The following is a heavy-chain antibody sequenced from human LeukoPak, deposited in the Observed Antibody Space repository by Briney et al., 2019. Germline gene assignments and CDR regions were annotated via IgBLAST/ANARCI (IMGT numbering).Heavy chain of an antibody. J-gene: IGHJ4*02. V-gene: IGHV3-74*01. CDR1: GFTFSGYW. D-gene: IGHD3-16*01. CDR2: INEDASII. Sequence: GGSLRLSCAASGFTFSGYWMHWVRQAPGKGLEWVSRINEDASIITYADSVKGRFIISRDKTKNSLYLQMNSLRAEDTAVYYCVRDLILVWTPGDDFDFWGQGTLVTVSS. CDR3: VRDLILVWTPGDDFDF.